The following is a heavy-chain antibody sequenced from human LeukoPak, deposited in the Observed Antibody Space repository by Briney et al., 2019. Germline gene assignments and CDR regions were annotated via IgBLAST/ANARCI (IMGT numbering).Heavy chain of an antibody. CDR2: INPNSGGT. CDR3: ARAEITMVRGVTPFCMDV. D-gene: IGHD3-10*01. CDR1: GYTFTGYY. V-gene: IGHV1-2*04. J-gene: IGHJ6*04. Sequence: ASVKDSCKASGYTFTGYYMHWVRQAPGQGVEWMGWINPNSGGTNYAQKFQGWVTMTRDTTISTAYMELSRLRSDDTAVYYCARAEITMVRGVTPFCMDVWGKGTTVTVSS.